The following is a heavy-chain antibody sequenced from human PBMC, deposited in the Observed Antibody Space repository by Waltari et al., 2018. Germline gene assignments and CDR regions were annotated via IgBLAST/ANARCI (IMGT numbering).Heavy chain of an antibody. CDR3: ARAAAGLIDY. Sequence: EVQLVESGGGLVQPGGSLSLSCAASGFTFSSYDMPWVRQATGKGLEWVSAIGTAGDTYYPGSVKGRFTISRENAKNSLYLQMNSLRAGDTAVYYCARAAAGLIDYWGQGTLVTVSS. V-gene: IGHV3-13*01. D-gene: IGHD6-13*01. CDR2: IGTAGDT. J-gene: IGHJ4*02. CDR1: GFTFSSYD.